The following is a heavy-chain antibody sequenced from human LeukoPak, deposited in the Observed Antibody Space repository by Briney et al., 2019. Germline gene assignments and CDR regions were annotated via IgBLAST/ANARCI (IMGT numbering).Heavy chain of an antibody. CDR3: ARAYSSSWLYYYYYYMDV. CDR1: GYTFTSYG. Sequence: ASVKVSCKASGYTFTSYGISWVRQAPGRGLEWMGWISAYNGNTNYAQKLQGRVTMTTDTSTSTAYMELRSLRSDDTAVYYCARAYSSSWLYYYYYYMDVWGKGTTVTVSS. V-gene: IGHV1-18*01. D-gene: IGHD6-13*01. J-gene: IGHJ6*03. CDR2: ISAYNGNT.